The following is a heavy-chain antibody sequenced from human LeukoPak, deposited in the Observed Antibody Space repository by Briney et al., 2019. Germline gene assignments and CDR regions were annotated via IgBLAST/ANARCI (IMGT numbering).Heavy chain of an antibody. D-gene: IGHD3-10*01. J-gene: IGHJ4*02. CDR2: ISGSGGST. V-gene: IGHV3-23*01. CDR1: GFTFSSYA. CDR3: AKLRDGSGSYYNGGFDY. Sequence: GGSLRLSCAASGFTFSSYAMSWVRQAPGKGLEWVSAISGSGGSTYYADSVKGRFTISRDNSKNTLYLQMNSLRAEDTAVYYCAKLRDGSGSYYNGGFDYWGQGTLVTVSS.